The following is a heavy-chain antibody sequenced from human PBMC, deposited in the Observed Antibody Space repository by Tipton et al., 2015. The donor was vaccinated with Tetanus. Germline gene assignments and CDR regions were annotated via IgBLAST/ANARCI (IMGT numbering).Heavy chain of an antibody. D-gene: IGHD2-2*01. J-gene: IGHJ4*02. Sequence: TLSLTCAVSGASFSSYYWTWFRQPPGKRLEWIGFVSSSGSSNYSPSPTGRVSMSLDTSKQQFSLSLTSATAADTAVYYCARSWSECSSWSCSPFDSWGQGTLVTVSS. CDR3: ARSWSECSSWSCSPFDS. CDR2: VSSSGSS. V-gene: IGHV4-4*07. CDR1: GASFSSYY.